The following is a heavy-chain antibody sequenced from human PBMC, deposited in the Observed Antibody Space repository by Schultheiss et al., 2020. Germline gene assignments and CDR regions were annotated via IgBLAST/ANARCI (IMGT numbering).Heavy chain of an antibody. D-gene: IGHD4-17*01. J-gene: IGHJ4*02. V-gene: IGHV1-46*03. CDR2: INPSGGST. CDR3: ARNPTDYGDYDY. CDR1: GYTFTSYY. Sequence: GESLKISCKASGYTFTSYYMHWVRQAPGQGLEWMGIINPSGGSTSYAQKFQGRVTMTRDTSTSTVYMELSSLRSEDTAVYYCARNPTDYGDYDYWGQGTLVTVSS.